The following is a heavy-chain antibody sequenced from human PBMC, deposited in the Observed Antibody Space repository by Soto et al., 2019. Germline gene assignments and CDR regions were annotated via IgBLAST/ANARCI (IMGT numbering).Heavy chain of an antibody. CDR1: GFTFDDYT. Sequence: PGGSLRLSCAASGFTFDDYTMHWVRQAPGKGLEWVSAISGSGSSTYYADSVKGRFTISRDNSKNTLYLQMNSLRAEDTAVYYCAKVPLNRYCSGGSCPLVNWFDPWGQGTLVTVSS. CDR2: ISGSGSST. CDR3: AKVPLNRYCSGGSCPLVNWFDP. J-gene: IGHJ5*02. D-gene: IGHD2-15*01. V-gene: IGHV3-23*01.